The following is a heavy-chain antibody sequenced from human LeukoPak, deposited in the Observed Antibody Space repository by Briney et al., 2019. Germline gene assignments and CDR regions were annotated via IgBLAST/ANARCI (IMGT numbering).Heavy chain of an antibody. CDR1: GYSISSGYY. CDR3: ASSGERAYYMDV. D-gene: IGHD1-1*01. V-gene: IGHV4-38-2*01. Sequence: KPSETLSLTCAVSGYSISSGYYWGWIRQPPGKGLEWIGSIYHSGSTYYNPSLKSRVTISVDTSKNQSSLKLSSVTAADTAVYYCASSGERAYYMDVWGKGTTVTVSS. J-gene: IGHJ6*03. CDR2: IYHSGST.